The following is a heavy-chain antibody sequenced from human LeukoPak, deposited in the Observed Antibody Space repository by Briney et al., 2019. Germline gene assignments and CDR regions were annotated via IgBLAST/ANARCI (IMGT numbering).Heavy chain of an antibody. CDR3: ARVPGSSSGYYYYGMDV. D-gene: IGHD3-22*01. V-gene: IGHV4-30-4*01. Sequence: PSQTLSLTCTVSGGSISSGDYYWSWIRQPPGKGLEWIGYIYYSGSTYYNPSLKSRVTISVDTSKNQFSLKLSSVTAADTAVYYCARVPGSSSGYYYYGMDVWGQGTTVTVS. J-gene: IGHJ6*02. CDR1: GGSISSGDYY. CDR2: IYYSGST.